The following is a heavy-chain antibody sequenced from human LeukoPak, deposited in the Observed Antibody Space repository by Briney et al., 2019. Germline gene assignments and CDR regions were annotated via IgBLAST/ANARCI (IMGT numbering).Heavy chain of an antibody. D-gene: IGHD3-22*01. CDR3: ATLQPAAYYDSSGYPVDY. CDR1: GFTLSNAW. CDR2: LKSKTDNGTT. J-gene: IGHJ4*02. V-gene: IGHV3-15*01. Sequence: GGSLRLSCAASGFTLSNAWMSWVRQAPGKGLEWVGRLKSKTDNGTTDYAAPVKGRFTISRDDSKNTLYLQMNTLKTEDTAVYYCATLQPAAYYDSSGYPVDYWGQGTLVTVSS.